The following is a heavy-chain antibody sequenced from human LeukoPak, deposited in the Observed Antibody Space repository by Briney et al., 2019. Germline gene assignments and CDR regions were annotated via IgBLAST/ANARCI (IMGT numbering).Heavy chain of an antibody. Sequence: GGSLRLSCAASGFTFSSYAMNWVRQAPGKGLEWVSTISGSGGSTYYADSVKGRFTISRDNSKNTLYLQMNSLRAEDTAVYYCAKRGGGYFYYFDYWGQGTLVTVSS. J-gene: IGHJ4*02. CDR2: ISGSGGST. V-gene: IGHV3-23*01. CDR1: GFTFSSYA. D-gene: IGHD5-18*01. CDR3: AKRGGGYFYYFDY.